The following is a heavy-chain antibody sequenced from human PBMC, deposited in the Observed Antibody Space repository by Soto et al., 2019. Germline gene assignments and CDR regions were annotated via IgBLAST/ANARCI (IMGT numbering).Heavy chain of an antibody. CDR3: ARVGYYDSSGYYSLDAFDI. J-gene: IGHJ3*02. V-gene: IGHV4-30-4*01. CDR1: GGSISSGDYY. D-gene: IGHD3-22*01. Sequence: PSETLSLTCTVSGGSISSGDYYWSWIRQPPGKGLEWIGYIYYSGSTYYNPSLKSRVTISVDTSKNQFSLKLSSVTAADTAVYYCARVGYYDSSGYYSLDAFDIWGQGTMVTVSS. CDR2: IYYSGST.